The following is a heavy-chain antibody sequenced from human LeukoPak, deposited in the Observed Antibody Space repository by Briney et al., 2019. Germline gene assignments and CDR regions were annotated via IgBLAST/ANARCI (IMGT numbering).Heavy chain of an antibody. CDR1: GFTFSSYW. D-gene: IGHD3-3*01. CDR2: INTNGTST. CDR3: AKDGVNYDFWSGYIALDY. Sequence: GGSLRLSCAASGFTFSSYWMYWVRQAPGKGLVWVSRINTNGTSTSYADSVKGRFTISRDNAKNTLYLQMNSLRPEDTAVYYCAKDGVNYDFWSGYIALDYWGQGTLVTVSS. V-gene: IGHV3-74*01. J-gene: IGHJ4*02.